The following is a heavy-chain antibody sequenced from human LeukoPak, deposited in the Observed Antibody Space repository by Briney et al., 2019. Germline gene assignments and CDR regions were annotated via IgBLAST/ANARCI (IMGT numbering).Heavy chain of an antibody. CDR3: ARLAPDGYNFLGMDV. CDR1: GFTFSRHW. D-gene: IGHD5-24*01. CDR2: MNQDGSAI. J-gene: IGHJ6*02. V-gene: IGHV3-7*01. Sequence: GGSLRLSCAASGFTFSRHWMSWVRQAPGKGLERVAHMNQDGSAIYSIDSVKGRFTISRGNAKNSLYLQMNSLRAEDTAVYYCARLAPDGYNFLGMDVWGQGTTVTVSS.